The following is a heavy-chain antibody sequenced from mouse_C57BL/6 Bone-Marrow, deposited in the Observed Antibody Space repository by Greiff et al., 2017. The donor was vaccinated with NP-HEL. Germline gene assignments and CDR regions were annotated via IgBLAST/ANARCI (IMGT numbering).Heavy chain of an antibody. CDR1: GYTFTDYE. D-gene: IGHD1-1*01. J-gene: IGHJ2*01. Sequence: LVRPGASVTLSCKASGYTFTDYEMHWVKQTPVHGLEWIGAIDPETGGTAYNQKFKGKAILTADKSSSTAYMELRSLTSEDSAVYYCTRRGYGSLHFDYWGQGTTLTVSS. CDR3: TRRGYGSLHFDY. V-gene: IGHV1-15*01. CDR2: IDPETGGT.